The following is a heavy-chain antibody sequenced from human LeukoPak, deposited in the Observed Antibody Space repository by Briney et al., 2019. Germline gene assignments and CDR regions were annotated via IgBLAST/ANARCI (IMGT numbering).Heavy chain of an antibody. CDR1: GGPISSGGYY. Sequence: SEALSLTCTVSGGPISSGGYYWSWIRQHPGKGLEWIGYIYYSGSTYYNPSLKSRVTISVDTSKNQFSLQLSSVTAADTAVYYCARDRGGIAARPSEYYFDYWGQGTLVTVSS. CDR2: IYYSGST. CDR3: ARDRGGIAARPSEYYFDY. V-gene: IGHV4-31*03. D-gene: IGHD6-6*01. J-gene: IGHJ4*02.